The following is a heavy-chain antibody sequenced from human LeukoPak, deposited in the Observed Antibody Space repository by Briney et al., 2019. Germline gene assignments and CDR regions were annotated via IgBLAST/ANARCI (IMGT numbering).Heavy chain of an antibody. Sequence: ASVKVSCKASGYTFTSYAMHWVRQAPGQRLEWMGWINAGNGNTEYSQKFQGRVTITRDTSASTAYMELSSLRSEDTAVYYCARADYGGNFYFDYWGQGTLVTVSS. CDR2: INAGNGNT. D-gene: IGHD4-23*01. J-gene: IGHJ4*02. CDR3: ARADYGGNFYFDY. CDR1: GYTFTSYA. V-gene: IGHV1-3*01.